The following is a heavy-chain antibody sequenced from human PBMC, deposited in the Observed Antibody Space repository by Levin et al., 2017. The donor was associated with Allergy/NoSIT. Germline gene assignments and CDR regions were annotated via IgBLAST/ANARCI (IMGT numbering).Heavy chain of an antibody. CDR2: TNQDGSDK. J-gene: IGHJ6*02. V-gene: IGHV3-7*04. CDR1: GFTFSSYW. CDR3: ARDRKVLATGGSHTGMDV. D-gene: IGHD2-8*02. Sequence: GESLKISCAASGFTFSSYWMTWVRQAPGKGLEGVANTNQDGSDKYYVDSVKGRFTISRDNAKNSLYLQMNSLRAEDTAVYYCARDRKVLATGGSHTGMDVWGQGTTVTVSS.